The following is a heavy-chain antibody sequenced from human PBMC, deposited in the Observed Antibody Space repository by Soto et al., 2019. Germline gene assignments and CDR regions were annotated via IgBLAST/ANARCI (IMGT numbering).Heavy chain of an antibody. CDR3: ARDGGYYYGMDV. CDR2: ISSSGSTI. Sequence: GSLRLSCAASGFTFSSYEMNWVRQAPGKGLEWVSYISSSGSTIYYADSVKGRFTISRDNAKNSLYLQMNSLRAEDTAVYYCARDGGYYYGMDVWGQGTTVTVSS. J-gene: IGHJ6*02. CDR1: GFTFSSYE. V-gene: IGHV3-48*03. D-gene: IGHD1-26*01.